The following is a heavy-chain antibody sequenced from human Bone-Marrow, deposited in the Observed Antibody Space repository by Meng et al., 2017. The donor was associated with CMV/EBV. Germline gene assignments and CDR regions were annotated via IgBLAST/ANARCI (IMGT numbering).Heavy chain of an antibody. CDR2: IHYSGTT. CDR3: ARGAGWWGY. V-gene: IGHV4-59*13. CDR1: GGSISNYH. Sequence: SETLSLTCTVSGGSISNYHWSWLRQPPGKGLERIGYIHYSGTTNYYPSFKGRVTISLDTSKNQFSLKLNSMTAADTAVYYCARGAGWWGYWGQGTLVTVSS. D-gene: IGHD2-15*01. J-gene: IGHJ4*02.